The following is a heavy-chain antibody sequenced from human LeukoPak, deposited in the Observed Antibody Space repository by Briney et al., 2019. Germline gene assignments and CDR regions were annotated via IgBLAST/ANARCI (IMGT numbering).Heavy chain of an antibody. CDR3: ARVRPGRDYYYYYMDV. V-gene: IGHV4-59*01. CDR2: IYYSGST. Sequence: PSETLSLTCTVSGGSISSYYWSWIRQPPGKGLEWIGYIYYSGSTNYNPSLKSRVTISVDTSKNQFSLKLSSVTAADTAVYYCARVRPGRDYYYYYMDVWGKGTTVTVSS. J-gene: IGHJ6*03. D-gene: IGHD6-25*01. CDR1: GGSISSYY.